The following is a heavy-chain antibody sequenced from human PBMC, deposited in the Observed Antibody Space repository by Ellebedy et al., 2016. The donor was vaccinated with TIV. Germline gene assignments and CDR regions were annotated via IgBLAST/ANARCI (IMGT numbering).Heavy chain of an antibody. Sequence: GGSLRLXCAASGFTFSNAWMSWVRQAPGKGLEWVGRIKSKTDGGTTDYAAPVKGRFTISRDDSKNTLYLQMNSLKTEDTAVYYCARGVGYCSGGSCYDYFDYWGQGTLVTVSS. CDR1: GFTFSNAW. J-gene: IGHJ4*02. CDR3: ARGVGYCSGGSCYDYFDY. D-gene: IGHD2-15*01. CDR2: IKSKTDGGTT. V-gene: IGHV3-15*01.